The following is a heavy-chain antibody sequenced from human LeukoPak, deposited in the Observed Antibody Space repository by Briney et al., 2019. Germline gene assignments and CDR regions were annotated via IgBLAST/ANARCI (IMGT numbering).Heavy chain of an antibody. V-gene: IGHV3-21*01. CDR1: GFTFSSYS. D-gene: IGHD2-2*01. Sequence: PGGSLRLSCAASGFTFSSYSMNWVRQAPGKGLEWVSSISSSSSYIYYADSVKGRFTISRDNAKNSLYLQMNSLRAEDTAVYYCARARCSSTSCSPYYMDVWGKGTTVTVSS. J-gene: IGHJ6*03. CDR2: ISSSSSYI. CDR3: ARARCSSTSCSPYYMDV.